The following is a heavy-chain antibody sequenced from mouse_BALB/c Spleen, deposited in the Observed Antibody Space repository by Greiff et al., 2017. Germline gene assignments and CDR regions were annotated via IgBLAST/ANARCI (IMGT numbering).Heavy chain of an antibody. Sequence: VQLQQSGAELVRPGVSVKISCKGSGYTFTDYAMHWVKQSHAKSLEWIGVISTYYGDASYNQKFKGKATMTVDKSSSTAYMELARLTSEDSAIYYCARRGGNYPYAMDYWGQGTSVTVSS. V-gene: IGHV1S137*01. CDR1: GYTFTDYA. J-gene: IGHJ4*01. CDR2: ISTYYGDA. D-gene: IGHD2-1*01. CDR3: ARRGGNYPYAMDY.